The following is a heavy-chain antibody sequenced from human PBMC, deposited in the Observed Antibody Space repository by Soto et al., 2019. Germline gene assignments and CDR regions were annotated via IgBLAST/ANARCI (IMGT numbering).Heavy chain of an antibody. CDR2: ISYDGSNK. CDR3: AKERSGWTFDY. J-gene: IGHJ4*02. D-gene: IGHD2-15*01. V-gene: IGHV3-30*18. CDR1: GFTFSSYG. Sequence: GGSLRLSCAASGFTFSSYGMHWVRQAPGKGLEWVAVISYDGSNKYYADSVKGRFTISRDNSKNTLYLQMNSLRAEDTAVYYCAKERSGWTFDYWGQGTLVTVSS.